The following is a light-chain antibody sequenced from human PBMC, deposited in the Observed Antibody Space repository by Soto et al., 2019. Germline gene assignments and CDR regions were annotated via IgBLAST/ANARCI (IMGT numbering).Light chain of an antibody. CDR2: DAS. CDR3: QQFSSYPLP. CDR1: QTVRNNY. J-gene: IGKJ4*01. Sequence: FTQAPGTLSFNPGESSTLSCRASQTVRNNYLAWYQQRPGQAPRLLIYDASSRATGIPDRFSGGGSGTDFTLTISRLEPEDFAVYYCQQFSSYPLPFGGVANV. V-gene: IGKV3-20*01.